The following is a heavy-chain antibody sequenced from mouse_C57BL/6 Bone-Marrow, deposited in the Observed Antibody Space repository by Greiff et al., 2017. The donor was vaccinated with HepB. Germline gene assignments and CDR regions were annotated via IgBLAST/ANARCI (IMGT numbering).Heavy chain of an antibody. J-gene: IGHJ3*01. CDR3: ARLDYYGSRGGFAY. CDR1: GYTFTDYY. Sequence: QVQLQQSGAELVRPGASVKLSCKASGYTFTDYYINWVKQRPGQGLEWIARIYPGSGNTYYNEKFKGKATLTAEKSSSTAYMQLSSLTSEDSAVYFCARLDYYGSRGGFAYWGQGTLVTVSA. V-gene: IGHV1-76*01. CDR2: IYPGSGNT. D-gene: IGHD1-1*01.